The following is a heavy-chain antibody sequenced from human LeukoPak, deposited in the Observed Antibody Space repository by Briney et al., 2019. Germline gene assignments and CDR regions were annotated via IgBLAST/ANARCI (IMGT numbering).Heavy chain of an antibody. J-gene: IGHJ4*02. CDR3: ARAGSGSYTEPPFDY. Sequence: TPSETLSLTCTVSGGSISSYYWSWIRQPPGKGLEWIGYIYYSGSTNYNPSLKSRVTISVDTSKNQFSLKLSSVTAADTAVYYCARAGSGSYTEPPFDYWGQGTLVTVSS. V-gene: IGHV4-59*01. D-gene: IGHD1-26*01. CDR1: GGSISSYY. CDR2: IYYSGST.